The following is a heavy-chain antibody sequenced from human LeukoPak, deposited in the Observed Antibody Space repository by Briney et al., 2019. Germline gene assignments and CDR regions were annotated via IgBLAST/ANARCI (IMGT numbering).Heavy chain of an antibody. Sequence: GGSLRLSCAASGFTLSSYAMHWVRQAPGKGLEWVAVISYDGSNKYYADSVKGRFTISRDNSKNTLYLQLNRLRAEDTAVYYCAKWGDYDILAGYYDSDYWGQGTLVTVSS. D-gene: IGHD3-9*01. CDR2: ISYDGSNK. J-gene: IGHJ4*02. CDR3: AKWGDYDILAGYYDSDY. CDR1: GFTLSSYA. V-gene: IGHV3-30*04.